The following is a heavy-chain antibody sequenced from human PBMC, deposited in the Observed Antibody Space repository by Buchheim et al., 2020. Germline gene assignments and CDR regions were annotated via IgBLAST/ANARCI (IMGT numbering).Heavy chain of an antibody. CDR3: AREVYGASYALDS. D-gene: IGHD1-26*01. CDR2: IHASGTT. CDR1: DGAISSNKW. V-gene: IGHV4-4*02. Sequence: VQLQESGPGLVKPSGTLSLSCEVSDGAISSNKWWSWVRRPPGQGLEWIGEIHASGTTNYNPSLTSRVRISIDKSKNKLSLELRSVTAADTGLYLCAREVYGASYALDSWGQGTL. J-gene: IGHJ4*02.